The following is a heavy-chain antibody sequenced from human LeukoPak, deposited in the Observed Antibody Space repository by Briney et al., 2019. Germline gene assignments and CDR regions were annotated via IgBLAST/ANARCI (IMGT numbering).Heavy chain of an antibody. CDR1: GGSISSYY. V-gene: IGHV4-59*01. J-gene: IGHJ3*02. CDR3: AKTERAAAAGRGAFDI. D-gene: IGHD6-13*01. CDR2: IYYSGST. Sequence: SETLSLTCTVSGGSISSYYWSWIRQPPGKGLEWIGYIYYSGSTNYNPSLKSRVTISVDTSKNQFSLKLSSVTAADTAVYYCAKTERAAAAGRGAFDIWGQGTMVTVSS.